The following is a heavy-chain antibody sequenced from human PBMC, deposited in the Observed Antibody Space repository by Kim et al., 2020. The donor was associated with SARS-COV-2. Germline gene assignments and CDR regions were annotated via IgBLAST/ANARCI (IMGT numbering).Heavy chain of an antibody. Sequence: SETLSLTCSVSGVSINSYYWNWIRQPPGKGLEWIAYMYRDVNTDVNPSLRGRVTLSADTSKNQISLGLSSVSTADTAVYYCASASSYYYGSGTLSDLGGPKKKRQLPILYCESWGQGTLVTVSS. D-gene: IGHD3-10*01. J-gene: IGHJ4*02. CDR3: ASASSYYYGSGTLSDLGGPKKKRQLPILYCES. CDR2: MYRDVNT. V-gene: IGHV4-59*12. CDR1: GVSINSYY.